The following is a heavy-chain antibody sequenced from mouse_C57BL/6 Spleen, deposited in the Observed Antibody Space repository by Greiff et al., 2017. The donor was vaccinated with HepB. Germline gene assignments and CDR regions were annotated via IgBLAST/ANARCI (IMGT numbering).Heavy chain of an antibody. D-gene: IGHD1-1*01. CDR1: GYTFTSYG. J-gene: IGHJ4*01. V-gene: IGHV1-81*01. CDR2: IYPRSGNT. Sequence: QVQLKESGAELARPGASVKLSCKASGYTFTSYGISWVKQRTGQGLEWIGEIYPRSGNTYYNEKFKGKATLTADKSSSTAYMELRSLTSEDSAVYFCARGAITTVVEDYYAMDYWGQGTSVTVSS. CDR3: ARGAITTVVEDYYAMDY.